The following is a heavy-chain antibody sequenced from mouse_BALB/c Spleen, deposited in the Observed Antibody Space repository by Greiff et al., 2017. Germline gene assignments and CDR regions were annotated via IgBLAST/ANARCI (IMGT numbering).Heavy chain of an antibody. Sequence: VQLQQSGPGLVQPSQSLSITCTVSGFSLTSYGVHWVRQSPGKGLEWLGVIWSGGSTDYNAAFISRLSISKDNSKSQVFFKMNSLQADDTAIYYCIKARDYYGSSYGFAYWGQGTLVTVSA. CDR3: IKARDYYGSSYGFAY. CDR1: GFSLTSYG. J-gene: IGHJ3*01. D-gene: IGHD1-1*01. CDR2: IWSGGST. V-gene: IGHV2-4-1*01.